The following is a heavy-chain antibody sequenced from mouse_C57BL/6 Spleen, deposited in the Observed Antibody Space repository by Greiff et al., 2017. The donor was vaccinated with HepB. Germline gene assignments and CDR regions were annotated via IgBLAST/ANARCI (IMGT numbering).Heavy chain of an antibody. CDR1: GYTFTSYW. V-gene: IGHV1-53*01. CDR3: ARDQGDYYAMDY. J-gene: IGHJ4*01. Sequence: QVQLQQPGTELVKPGASVKLSCKASGYTFTSYWMHWVKQRPGQGLDWIGNINPSNGGTNYNEKFKSKATLTVDKSSSTAYMQLSSLTSEDSAVYYCARDQGDYYAMDYWGQGTSVTVSS. CDR2: INPSNGGT.